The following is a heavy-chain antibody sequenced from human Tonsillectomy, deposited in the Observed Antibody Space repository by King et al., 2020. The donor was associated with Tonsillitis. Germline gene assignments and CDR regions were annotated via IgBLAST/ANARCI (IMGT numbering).Heavy chain of an antibody. CDR3: ARDPLLYYDTSGQSAFDI. CDR2: ISAYNGDT. Sequence: QLVQSGAEVKKPGASVKVSCKASGYTFSSYGISWVRQAPGQGLEWMGWISAYNGDTNYAQKFQGRVTMTTDTSTGTAYMELRSLRSDDAAVYFCARDPLLYYDTSGQSAFDIWGQGTMVTVSS. CDR1: GYTFSSYG. V-gene: IGHV1-18*01. J-gene: IGHJ3*02. D-gene: IGHD3-22*01.